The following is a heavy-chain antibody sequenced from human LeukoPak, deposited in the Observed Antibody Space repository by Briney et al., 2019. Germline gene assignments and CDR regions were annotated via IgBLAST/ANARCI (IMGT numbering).Heavy chain of an antibody. CDR3: ARDFRRWLQFGDAFDI. CDR1: GYTFTGYY. Sequence: ASVKVSCKASGYTFTGYYMHWVRRAPGQGLEWMGWINPNSGGTNYAQRFQGRVTMTRDTSISTAYMELSRLRSDDTAVYYCARDFRRWLQFGDAFDIWGQGTMVTVSS. D-gene: IGHD5-24*01. J-gene: IGHJ3*02. V-gene: IGHV1-2*02. CDR2: INPNSGGT.